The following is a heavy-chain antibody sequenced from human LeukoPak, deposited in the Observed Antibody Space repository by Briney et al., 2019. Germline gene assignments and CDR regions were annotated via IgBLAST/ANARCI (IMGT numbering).Heavy chain of an antibody. CDR3: AIDDSSGYYSFDY. D-gene: IGHD3-22*01. CDR1: GFTFSSYS. Sequence: GGSLRLSCAASGFTFSSYSMNWVRQAPGKGLEWVSSISSSSSYIYYADSVKGRFTISRDNAKNSLYLQMNSLRAEDTAVYYCAIDDSSGYYSFDYWGQGTLVTVSS. V-gene: IGHV3-21*01. J-gene: IGHJ4*02. CDR2: ISSSSSYI.